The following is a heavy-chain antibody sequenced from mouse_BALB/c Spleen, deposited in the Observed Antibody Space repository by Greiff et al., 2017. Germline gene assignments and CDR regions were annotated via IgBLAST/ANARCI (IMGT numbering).Heavy chain of an antibody. Sequence: EVQLVESGGGLVKPGGSLKLSCAASGFTFSSYAMSWVRQSPEKRLEWVAEISSGGSYTYYPDTVTGRFTISRDNAKNTLYLEMSSLRSEDTAMYYCARDRDGSSAWFAYWGQGTLVTVSA. V-gene: IGHV5-9-4*01. J-gene: IGHJ3*01. CDR1: GFTFSSYA. D-gene: IGHD1-1*01. CDR3: ARDRDGSSAWFAY. CDR2: ISSGGSYT.